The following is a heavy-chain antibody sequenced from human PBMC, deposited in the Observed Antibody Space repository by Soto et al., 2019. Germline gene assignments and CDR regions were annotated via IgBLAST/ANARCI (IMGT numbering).Heavy chain of an antibody. CDR1: GGSFSGYY. Sequence: PSETLSLTCAVYGGSFSGYYWSWIRQPPGKGLEWIGYMHYTGFSHYNPSLKSRLTLSVDRSKNQFTLQLTSVTVADTAVYYCATWYRNAWSTYWGQGTQVTVS. J-gene: IGHJ4*02. CDR3: ATWYRNAWSTY. V-gene: IGHV4-34*10. CDR2: MHYTGFS. D-gene: IGHD4-4*01.